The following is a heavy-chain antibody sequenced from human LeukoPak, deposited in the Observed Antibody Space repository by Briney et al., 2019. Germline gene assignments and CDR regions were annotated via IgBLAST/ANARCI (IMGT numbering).Heavy chain of an antibody. V-gene: IGHV3-30*02. D-gene: IGHD1-26*01. CDR2: IWYDGSNK. Sequence: GGSLRLSCAASGFTFSSYGMHWVRQAPGKGLEWVAVIWYDGSNKYYADSVKGRFTISRDNSKNTLYLQMNSLRAEDTAVYYCAPYSGSYSTIDYWGQGTLVTVSS. J-gene: IGHJ4*02. CDR3: APYSGSYSTIDY. CDR1: GFTFSSYG.